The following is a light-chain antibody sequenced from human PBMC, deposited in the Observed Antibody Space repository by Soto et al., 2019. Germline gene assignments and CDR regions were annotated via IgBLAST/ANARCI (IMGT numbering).Light chain of an antibody. Sequence: EIVLTKSPATLSLSPGERATLSCRASQSVSSYLAWYQQKPGQAPRLLIYDAYNRATGIPARFSGSGSGTDFTLTISSLEPEDFAVYYCQQRINWPITFGQGTRLEIK. CDR1: QSVSSY. V-gene: IGKV3-11*01. J-gene: IGKJ5*01. CDR3: QQRINWPIT. CDR2: DAY.